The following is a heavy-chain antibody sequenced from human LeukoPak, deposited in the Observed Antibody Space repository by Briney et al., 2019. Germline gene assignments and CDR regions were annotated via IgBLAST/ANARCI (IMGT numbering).Heavy chain of an antibody. CDR2: IYTSGST. D-gene: IGHD1-26*01. Sequence: PSETLSLTCTDPGGSISSGSYYWSWIRQPAGKGLEWIGRIYTSGSTNYNPSLKSRVTISVDTSKNQFSLKLSSVTAADTAVYYCARGVSGSYSDYYYYMDVWGKGTTVTISS. J-gene: IGHJ6*03. V-gene: IGHV4-61*02. CDR1: GGSISSGSYY. CDR3: ARGVSGSYSDYYYYMDV.